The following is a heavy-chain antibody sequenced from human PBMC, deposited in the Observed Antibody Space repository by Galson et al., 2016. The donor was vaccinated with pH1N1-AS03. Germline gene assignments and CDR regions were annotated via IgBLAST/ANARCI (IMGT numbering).Heavy chain of an antibody. CDR2: ISDSGGAR. V-gene: IGHV3-48*03. CDR3: ARDLKWGFGGGLTYGMDV. J-gene: IGHJ6*02. CDR1: GFTFRIHE. D-gene: IGHD5-12*01. Sequence: SLRLSCAALGFTFRIHEMNWVRQAPGKGLEWVAYISDSGGARYHADSVKGRFTITRDNDRKSLYLQMNSLRVEDTAIYYCARDLKWGFGGGLTYGMDVWGQGTTVTVSS.